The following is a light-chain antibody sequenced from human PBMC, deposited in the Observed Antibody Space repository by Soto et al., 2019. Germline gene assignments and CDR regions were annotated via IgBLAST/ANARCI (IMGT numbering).Light chain of an antibody. J-gene: IGLJ1*01. CDR2: GNT. V-gene: IGLV1-40*01. CDR1: SCNLGPGSD. Sequence: QSVLTQPPSRSGAPGQRVTIYCSGSSCNLGPGSDVHWYHQLPGTAPKLLIYGNTNRPSGVPERFSGSKSGTSASLAIAGLQPEDEGDYYCKTYDSSLSGLYVFGTGTKVTVL. CDR3: KTYDSSLSGLYV.